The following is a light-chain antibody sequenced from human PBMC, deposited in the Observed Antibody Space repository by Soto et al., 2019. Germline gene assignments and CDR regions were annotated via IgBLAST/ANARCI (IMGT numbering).Light chain of an antibody. CDR3: CSYAGSGTYV. CDR2: EVS. J-gene: IGLJ1*01. CDR1: SSDVGAYNY. V-gene: IGLV2-8*01. Sequence: QSVLTQPPSASGSPGQSVTISCTGTSSDVGAYNYVSWYQQLPGKAPKLIIYEVSKRPSGVSNRFSGSKSGNTASLTISGLQAEDEADYYCCSYAGSGTYVFGTGTKVTVL.